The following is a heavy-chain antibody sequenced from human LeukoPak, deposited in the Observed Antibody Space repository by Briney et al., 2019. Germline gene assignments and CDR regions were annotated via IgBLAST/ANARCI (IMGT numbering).Heavy chain of an antibody. CDR1: GGTFSSYA. D-gene: IGHD3-22*01. CDR3: ATSWYYYDSSGYYNWFDP. CDR2: IIPIFGTA. V-gene: IGHV1-69*13. J-gene: IGHJ5*02. Sequence: SVKVSCKASGGTFSSYAISWVRQAPGQGLEWMGGIIPIFGTAKYAKKFKGRVTITAYESTSTANMELSSLRSEDTAVYYCATSWYYYDSSGYYNWFDPWGQGTLVTVSS.